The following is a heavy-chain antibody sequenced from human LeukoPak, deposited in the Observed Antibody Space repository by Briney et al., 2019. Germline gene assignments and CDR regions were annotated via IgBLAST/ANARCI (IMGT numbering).Heavy chain of an antibody. Sequence: GGSLRLSCAASGFTFSSYAMHWVRQAPGKGLEWVAVISYDGSNKYYADSVKGRFTISRDNSKNTLYLQMNSLRAEDTAVYYCAKDKRNVLLWFGGPGEWGQGTLVTVSS. J-gene: IGHJ4*02. CDR1: GFTFSSYA. CDR2: ISYDGSNK. D-gene: IGHD3-10*01. CDR3: AKDKRNVLLWFGGPGE. V-gene: IGHV3-30-3*01.